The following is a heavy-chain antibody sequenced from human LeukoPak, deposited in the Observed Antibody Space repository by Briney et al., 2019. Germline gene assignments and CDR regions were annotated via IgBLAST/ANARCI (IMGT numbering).Heavy chain of an antibody. J-gene: IGHJ4*02. CDR2: IYSGGST. V-gene: IGHV3-66*02. D-gene: IGHD3-9*01. CDR1: GLTVSSNY. Sequence: GGSLRLSCAASGLTVSSNYMSWVRQAPGKGLEWVSVIYSGGSTYYADSVKGRFTISRDNSKNTLYLQMNSLRAEDTAVYYCAREHYDILTGYSHWGQGTLVTVSS. CDR3: AREHYDILTGYSH.